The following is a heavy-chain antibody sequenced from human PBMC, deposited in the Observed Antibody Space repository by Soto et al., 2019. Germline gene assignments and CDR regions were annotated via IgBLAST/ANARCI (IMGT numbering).Heavy chain of an antibody. CDR1: GGSIGSGGYS. CDR3: ASDGGYYSSGSDAFDS. V-gene: IGHV4-30-2*01. J-gene: IGHJ3*02. D-gene: IGHD3-22*01. Sequence: QLQLQESGSGLVKPSQTLSLTCAVSGGSIGSGGYSWGWIRQPPGKGLEWIGYISHRGRPYYNPSLKSRVTKRGDKSKNQFALKRSSVTAADTAVYYCASDGGYYSSGSDAFDSWGQGTMVTVSS. CDR2: ISHRGRP.